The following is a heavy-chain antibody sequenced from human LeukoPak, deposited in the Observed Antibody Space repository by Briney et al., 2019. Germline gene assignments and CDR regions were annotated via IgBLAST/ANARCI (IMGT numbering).Heavy chain of an antibody. CDR3: ARARRDGYNWYFDY. V-gene: IGHV4-59*01. J-gene: IGHJ4*02. CDR2: IYYSGST. CDR1: GVSISSYF. Sequence: PSETLSLTCTVSGVSISSYFWYWIRQPPGKGLEWVGYIYYSGSTNYNPSLKSRVTISVDTSKNQFSLKLSSVTAADTAVYYCARARRDGYNWYFDYWGQGTLVTVSS. D-gene: IGHD5-24*01.